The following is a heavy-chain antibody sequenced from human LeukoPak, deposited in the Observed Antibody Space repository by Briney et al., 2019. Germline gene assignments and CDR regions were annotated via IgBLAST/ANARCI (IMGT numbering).Heavy chain of an antibody. V-gene: IGHV1-2*06. D-gene: IGHD2-8*01. CDR1: GFIFTDYY. CDR3: ARVSYGNNATPSDF. CDR2: INPNTGGT. Sequence: GASVKVSCKASGFIFTDYYIHWVRQAPGQGPEWIGRINPNTGGTDYVQKFQGRVTMTRDTSLSTAFMELSSLKSDDAAVYYCARVSYGNNATPSDFWGQGTLVTVSS. J-gene: IGHJ4*02.